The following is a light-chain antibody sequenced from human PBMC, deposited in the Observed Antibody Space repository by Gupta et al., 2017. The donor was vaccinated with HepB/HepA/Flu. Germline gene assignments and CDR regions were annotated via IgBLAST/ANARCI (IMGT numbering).Light chain of an antibody. CDR3: KQYGSSPRT. V-gene: IGKV3-20*01. Sequence: EFAQSPGTLSLSPGERATLCCRASHSVSCSYLAWYQQKPGQAPRLLIYGASSRATGIPDRFSGSGSGTDFTLTISRLEAEDFAVYYCKQYGSSPRTFGQGTKVEIK. CDR2: GAS. CDR1: HSVSCSY. J-gene: IGKJ1*01.